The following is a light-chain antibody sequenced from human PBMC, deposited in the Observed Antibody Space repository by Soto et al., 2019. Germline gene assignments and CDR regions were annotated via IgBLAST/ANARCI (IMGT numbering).Light chain of an antibody. CDR3: CSYTTSSTXV. Sequence: QSVLTQPASVSGSPGQSIAISCTGTSSDVGGYNYVSWYQQHPGKAPKLMIYDVNNRPSGVSNRSSGSKSGNTASLTISGLQAEDEADYYCCSYTTSSTXVFGTGTKVTVL. J-gene: IGLJ1*01. CDR1: SSDVGGYNY. V-gene: IGLV2-14*03. CDR2: DVN.